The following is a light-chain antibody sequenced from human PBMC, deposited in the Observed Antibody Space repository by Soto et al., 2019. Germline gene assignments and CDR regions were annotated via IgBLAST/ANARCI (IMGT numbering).Light chain of an antibody. V-gene: IGLV2-14*01. J-gene: IGLJ2*01. CDR1: SSDVGGYNY. CDR3: SSYTSSREV. CDR2: DVS. Sequence: QSALTQPASVSGSPGQSITISCTGTSSDVGGYNYVSWYQQHPGKAPKLMIYDVSNRPSGVSNRFSGSKSGNTASQTISGLQAEDEADYYCSSYTSSREVFGGGTKLTVL.